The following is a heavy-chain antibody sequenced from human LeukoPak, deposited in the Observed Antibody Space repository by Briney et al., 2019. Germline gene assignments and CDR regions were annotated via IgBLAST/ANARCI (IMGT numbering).Heavy chain of an antibody. CDR2: ISAYNGNT. V-gene: IGHV1-18*01. J-gene: IGHJ4*02. CDR3: ARDGLIAAAGSFSY. CDR1: GYTFTSYG. D-gene: IGHD6-13*01. Sequence: ASVKVSFKASGYTFTSYGISWVRQAPGQGLEWMGWISAYNGNTNYAQKLQGRVTMTTDTSTSTAYMELRSLRSDDTAVYYCARDGLIAAAGSFSYWGQGTLVTVSS.